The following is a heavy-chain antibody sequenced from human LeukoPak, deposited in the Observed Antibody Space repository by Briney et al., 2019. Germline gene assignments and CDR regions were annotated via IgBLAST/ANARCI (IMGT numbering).Heavy chain of an antibody. J-gene: IGHJ4*02. CDR2: IWYDGSNQ. Sequence: PGGSLRHSCAASGVTFSCQLRHWVRQAPGKGLEWVAVIWYDGSNQYYVAHVKSHYTSSSDNSKNTLYLQMNSLRAEDTAVYYCAKDSIAARPPLMWNDYWGQGTLVTVSS. CDR3: AKDSIAARPPLMWNDY. D-gene: IGHD6-6*01. CDR1: GVTFSCQL. V-gene: IGHV3-33*06.